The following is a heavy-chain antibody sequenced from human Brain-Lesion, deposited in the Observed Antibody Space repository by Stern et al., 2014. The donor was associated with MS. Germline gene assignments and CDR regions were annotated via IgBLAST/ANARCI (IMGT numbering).Heavy chain of an antibody. CDR1: GFSFDDYS. CDR3: ARGRGFFYYYFAMDV. J-gene: IGHJ6*02. V-gene: IGHV3-9*01. Sequence: MQLVQSGGDLVKPGRSLRLSCVASGFSFDDYSMHLVRQAPGKGLEWVFGISWNSLTFGYADSVKGRFTISRDTTENFLHHQINSLRPDDTALYYCARGRGFFYYYFAMDVWGQGTTVTVSS. D-gene: IGHD3-3*01. CDR2: ISWNSLTF.